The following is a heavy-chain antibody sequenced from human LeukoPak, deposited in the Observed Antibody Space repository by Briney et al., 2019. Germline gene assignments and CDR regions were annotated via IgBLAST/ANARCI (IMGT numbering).Heavy chain of an antibody. CDR3: ARTRGYSYGYFDY. D-gene: IGHD5-18*01. CDR2: IIPIFGTA. J-gene: IGHJ4*02. CDR1: GGTFSSYA. Sequence: ASVKVSCKASGGTFSSYAISWVRQAPGQGLEWMGRIIPIFGTANYAQKFQGRVTITADESTSTAYMELSSLRSEDTAVYYCARTRGYSYGYFDYWGQGTLVTVSS. V-gene: IGHV1-69*13.